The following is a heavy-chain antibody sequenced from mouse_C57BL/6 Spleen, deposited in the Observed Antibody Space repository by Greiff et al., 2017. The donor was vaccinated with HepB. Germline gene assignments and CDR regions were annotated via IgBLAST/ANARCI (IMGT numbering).Heavy chain of an antibody. Sequence: VQLQQSGPELVKPGASVKISCKASGYSFTGYYMHWVKQSSEKSLEWIGEINPSTGGTSYNQKFKGKATLTVDKSSSTAYMQLKSLTSEDSAVYYCARSHYYGSSYWYFDVWGTGTTVTVSS. D-gene: IGHD1-1*01. J-gene: IGHJ1*03. CDR3: ARSHYYGSSYWYFDV. CDR1: GYSFTGYY. CDR2: INPSTGGT. V-gene: IGHV1-43*01.